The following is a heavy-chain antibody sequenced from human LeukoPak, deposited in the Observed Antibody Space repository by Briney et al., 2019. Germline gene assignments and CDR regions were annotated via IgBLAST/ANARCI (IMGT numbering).Heavy chain of an antibody. J-gene: IGHJ4*02. Sequence: GRSLRLSCAASGFTFSTYGMHWVRQAPGKGLEWVAVISYDGSNKYYADSVKGRFTISRDNSKNTLYLQMNSLRAEDTAVYYCARDWGNWGYGYYFDHWGQGTLSPSLQ. CDR3: ARDWGNWGYGYYFDH. V-gene: IGHV3-30*03. CDR2: ISYDGSNK. CDR1: GFTFSTYG. D-gene: IGHD7-27*01.